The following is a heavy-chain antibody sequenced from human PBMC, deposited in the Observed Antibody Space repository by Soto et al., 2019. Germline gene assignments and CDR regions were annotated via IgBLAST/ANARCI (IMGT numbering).Heavy chain of an antibody. CDR3: AVVTGDNWFDP. J-gene: IGHJ5*02. D-gene: IGHD1-26*01. V-gene: IGHV3-9*01. Sequence: EVQLVESGGGLVQPGRSLRLSCAASRFTFDDYAMHWVRQAPGKGLEWVSGISWNSGSIGYADSVKGRFTISRDNAKNSLYLQLNCLRAEDTALYYCAVVTGDNWFDPWGQGTLVTVSS. CDR2: ISWNSGSI. CDR1: RFTFDDYA.